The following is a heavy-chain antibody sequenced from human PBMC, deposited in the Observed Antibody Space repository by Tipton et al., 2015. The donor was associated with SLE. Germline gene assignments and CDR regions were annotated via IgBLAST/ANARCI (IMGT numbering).Heavy chain of an antibody. D-gene: IGHD3-3*01. J-gene: IGHJ2*01. CDR2: IYYSGST. CDR1: GGSISSYY. Sequence: TLSLTCTVSGGSISSYYWSWIRLPPGKGLEWIGYIYYSGSTNYNPSLKSRVTISVDTSKNQFSLKLSSVTAADTAVYYCARDPFYDSDWYFDLWGRGTLVTVSS. V-gene: IGHV4-59*01. CDR3: ARDPFYDSDWYFDL.